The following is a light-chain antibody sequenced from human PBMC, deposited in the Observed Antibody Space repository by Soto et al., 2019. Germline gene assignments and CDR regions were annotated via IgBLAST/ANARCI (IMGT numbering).Light chain of an antibody. J-gene: IGLJ1*01. V-gene: IGLV2-14*01. Sequence: QSALAQPAFVSGSPGQSITISCSGSSIDVGDNNYVSWYQHHPGKAPKLIIYEVSNRPSGVSNRFSGSSSDNTASLIISGLLPDDEADYYCSSYTTSSTPSYVFGTGTKLTVL. CDR3: SSYTTSSTPSYV. CDR2: EVS. CDR1: SIDVGDNNY.